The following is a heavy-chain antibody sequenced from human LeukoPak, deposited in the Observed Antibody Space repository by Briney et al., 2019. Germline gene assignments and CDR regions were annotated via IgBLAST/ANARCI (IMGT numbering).Heavy chain of an antibody. CDR3: ARVHVPAAHFDY. D-gene: IGHD2-2*01. J-gene: IGHJ4*02. CDR1: GGSFSGYY. V-gene: IGHV4-34*01. CDR2: INHSGST. Sequence: SETLSLACAVYGGSFSGYYWSWIRQPPGKGLEWIGEINHSGSTNYNPSLKSRVTISVDTSKNQFSLKLSSVTAADTAVYYCARVHVPAAHFDYWGQGTLVTVSS.